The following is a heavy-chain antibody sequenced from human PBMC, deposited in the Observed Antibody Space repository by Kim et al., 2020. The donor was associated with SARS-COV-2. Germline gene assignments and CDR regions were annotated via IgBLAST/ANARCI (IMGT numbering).Heavy chain of an antibody. J-gene: IGHJ4*02. Sequence: GGSLRLSCAASGFTFSNAWMSWVRQAPGKGLEWVGRIKSKTDGGTTDYAAPVKGRFTISRDDSKNTLYLQMNSLKTEDTAVYYCTTDRDYGDSNFDYWGQGTLVTVSS. V-gene: IGHV3-15*01. D-gene: IGHD4-17*01. CDR2: IKSKTDGGTT. CDR1: GFTFSNAW. CDR3: TTDRDYGDSNFDY.